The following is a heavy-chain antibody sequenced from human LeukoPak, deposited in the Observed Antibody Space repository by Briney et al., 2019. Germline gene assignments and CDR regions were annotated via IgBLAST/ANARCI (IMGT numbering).Heavy chain of an antibody. J-gene: IGHJ4*02. V-gene: IGHV4-39*01. CDR1: GGSISSRAYY. D-gene: IGHD5-18*01. Sequence: SETLSLTCTVSGGSISSRAYYWGWIRQPPGKGLEWIGNFYYTGATYPSPSLKSRLTISLDTSENHFSLKLSSVTAADTAVYYCARQGDGGYSYGNFDSWGQGTLVAVSS. CDR2: FYYTGAT. CDR3: ARQGDGGYSYGNFDS.